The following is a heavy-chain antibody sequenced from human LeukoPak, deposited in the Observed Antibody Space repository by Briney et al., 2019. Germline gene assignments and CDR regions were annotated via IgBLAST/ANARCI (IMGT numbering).Heavy chain of an antibody. Sequence: PGGSLRLSCAASGFTFSSYSMNWIRQPPGKGLEWIGEINHSGSTNYNPSLKSRVTISVDTSKNQFSLKLSSVTAADTAVYYCARGEVTMVRGVIIAWFDPWGQGTLVTVSS. V-gene: IGHV4-34*01. D-gene: IGHD3-10*01. CDR3: ARGEVTMVRGVIIAWFDP. CDR2: INHSGST. CDR1: GFTFSSYS. J-gene: IGHJ5*02.